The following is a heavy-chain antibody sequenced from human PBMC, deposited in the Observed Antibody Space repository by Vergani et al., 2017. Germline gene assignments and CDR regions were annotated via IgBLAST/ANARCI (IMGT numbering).Heavy chain of an antibody. D-gene: IGHD3-22*01. J-gene: IGHJ4*02. Sequence: EVQLVESGGGLVQPGGSLRLSCAASGFTFSSYSMNWVRQAPGKGLEWVSYISSSSSTIYYADSVKGRFTISRDNAKNSLYLQMNSLRAEDTAVYYCARVHYYDSSGYPDFDYWGQGTLVTVSS. CDR1: GFTFSSYS. CDR2: ISSSSSTI. CDR3: ARVHYYDSSGYPDFDY. V-gene: IGHV3-48*01.